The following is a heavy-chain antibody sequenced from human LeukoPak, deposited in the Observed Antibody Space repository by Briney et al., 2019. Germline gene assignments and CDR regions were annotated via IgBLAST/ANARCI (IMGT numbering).Heavy chain of an antibody. V-gene: IGHV1-2*02. J-gene: IGHJ4*02. D-gene: IGHD3-10*01. CDR3: AKSWFGELSLDY. CDR2: INPNSGGT. CDR1: GYTFTGYY. Sequence: GASVKVSCKASGYTFTGYYMHWVRQAPGQGLEWMGWINPNSGGTHYAQKFQGRVTMTRDTSISTAYMELSRLKSDDTAVYYCAKSWFGELSLDYWGQGTLVTVSS.